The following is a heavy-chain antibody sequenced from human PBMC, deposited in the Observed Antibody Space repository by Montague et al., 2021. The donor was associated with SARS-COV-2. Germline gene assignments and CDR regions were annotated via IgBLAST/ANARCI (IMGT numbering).Heavy chain of an antibody. J-gene: IGHJ5*02. CDR3: AGHLYSFATSFDP. D-gene: IGHD2-15*01. V-gene: IGHV4-39*01. Sequence: SETLSLTCTVSGDSISSDTYYWAWIRQPPGKGLEWIGNIYYSGSTLYNPSLKSRVTTSVDTSKNQFSLQLSSVTAADTAVYYCAGHLYSFATSFDPWGQGTLVTVSS. CDR2: IYYSGST. CDR1: GDSISSDTYY.